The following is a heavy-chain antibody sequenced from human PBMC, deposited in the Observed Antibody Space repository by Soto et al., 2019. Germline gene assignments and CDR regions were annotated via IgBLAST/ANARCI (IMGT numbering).Heavy chain of an antibody. D-gene: IGHD6-19*01. J-gene: IGHJ5*02. CDR3: AREKGSGWTRVTNNWFDP. V-gene: IGHV3-48*03. CDR2: ISSSGSTI. Sequence: PGGSLRLSCAASGFTFSSYEMNWVRQAPGKGLEWVSYISSSGSTIYYADSVKGRFTISRDNAKNSLYLQMNSLRAEDTAVYYCAREKGSGWTRVTNNWFDPWGQGTLVTVSS. CDR1: GFTFSSYE.